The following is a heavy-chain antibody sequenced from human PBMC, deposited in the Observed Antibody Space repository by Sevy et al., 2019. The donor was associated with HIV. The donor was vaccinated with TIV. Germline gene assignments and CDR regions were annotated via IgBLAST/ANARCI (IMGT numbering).Heavy chain of an antibody. Sequence: ASVKVSCKASGGTFSSYAISWVRQAPGQGLEWMGGIIPIFGTANYAQKFQGRVTITADESTSTAYMELSSLRSEDTAVDYCTGRSHYYGSGSRNWFDPWGQGTLVTVSS. CDR1: GGTFSSYA. CDR3: TGRSHYYGSGSRNWFDP. J-gene: IGHJ5*02. V-gene: IGHV1-69*13. CDR2: IIPIFGTA. D-gene: IGHD3-10*01.